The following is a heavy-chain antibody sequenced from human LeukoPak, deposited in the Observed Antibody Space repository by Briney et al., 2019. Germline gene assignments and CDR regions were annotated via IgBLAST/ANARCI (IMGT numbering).Heavy chain of an antibody. J-gene: IGHJ5*01. D-gene: IGHD1-26*01. CDR3: ARDSYPVGVSPNWFDS. V-gene: IGHV1-18*01. CDR2: INPYNGDT. CDR1: DYTFTSYG. Sequence: GASVKVSCKASDYTFTSYGISWVRQAPGQGLEWMGWINPYNGDTIYAQNFQGRVTMTTDTSTSTAYMELRSLRSDDTAMYYCARDSYPVGVSPNWFDSWGQGTLVAVSS.